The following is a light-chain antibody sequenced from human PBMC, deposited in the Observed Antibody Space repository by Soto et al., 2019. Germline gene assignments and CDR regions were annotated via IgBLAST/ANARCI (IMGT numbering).Light chain of an antibody. CDR3: CSYAGSSTSVV. V-gene: IGLV2-23*01. Sequence: QSALTQPASVSGSPGQSSTISCTGTSSDVGSYNLVSWYQQHPGKAPKLMIYEGSKRPSGVSNCFSGSKSGNTASLTISGLQAEDEADYYCCSYAGSSTSVVFGGGTKLTVL. CDR1: SSDVGSYNL. CDR2: EGS. J-gene: IGLJ2*01.